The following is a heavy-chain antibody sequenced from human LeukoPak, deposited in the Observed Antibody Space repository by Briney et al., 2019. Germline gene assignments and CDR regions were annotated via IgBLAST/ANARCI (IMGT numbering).Heavy chain of an antibody. J-gene: IGHJ3*02. CDR2: INPNSGGS. D-gene: IGHD3-22*01. Sequence: ASVKVSCKASGYTFTGYYIHWVRQAPGQGLEWMGWINPNSGGSKYAQKFQGRVTVTRDTSISTAYMELSRLRYDDTAVYYCARGFDYYDSSGYNSDAFDIWGQGTMVTVSS. CDR3: ARGFDYYDSSGYNSDAFDI. V-gene: IGHV1-2*02. CDR1: GYTFTGYY.